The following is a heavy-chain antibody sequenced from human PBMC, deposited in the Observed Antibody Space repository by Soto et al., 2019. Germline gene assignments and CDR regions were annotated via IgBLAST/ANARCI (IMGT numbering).Heavy chain of an antibody. D-gene: IGHD3-22*01. CDR3: VRRDYYDSSGFDAFDI. J-gene: IGHJ3*02. CDR2: IIPIFGTA. V-gene: IGHV1-69*01. CDR1: GGTFSSYA. Sequence: QVQLVQSGAEVKKPGSSVKVSCKASGGTFSSYAISWVRQAPGLGLEWMGGIIPIFGTANYAQKFQGRVTITADESTSTAYMELSSLRYEDTAVYYCVRRDYYDSSGFDAFDIWGQGTMVTVSS.